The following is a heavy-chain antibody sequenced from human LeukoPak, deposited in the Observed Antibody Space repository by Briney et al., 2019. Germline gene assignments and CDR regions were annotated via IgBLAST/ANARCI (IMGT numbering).Heavy chain of an antibody. V-gene: IGHV3-7*01. CDR3: ARDYDSSGYYYFDY. CDR1: GFTFSSYW. D-gene: IGHD3-22*01. Sequence: GGSLRLSCAASGFTFSSYWMSWVRQAPGKGLEWVANIKQDGSEKYYVDSVKGRFTISRDNAKNSLYLQMNSLRAEDTAVYYCARDYDSSGYYYFDYWGQGTLVTVSS. CDR2: IKQDGSEK. J-gene: IGHJ4*02.